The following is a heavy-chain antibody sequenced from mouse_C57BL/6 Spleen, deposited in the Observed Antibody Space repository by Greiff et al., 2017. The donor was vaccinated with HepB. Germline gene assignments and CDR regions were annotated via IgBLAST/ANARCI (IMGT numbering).Heavy chain of an antibody. CDR2: IYPRSGNT. D-gene: IGHD2-3*01. V-gene: IGHV1-81*01. CDR3: ARSDDGYYDFDY. CDR1: GYTFTSYG. J-gene: IGHJ2*01. Sequence: QVQLQQSGAELARPGASVKLSCKASGYTFTSYGISWVKQSTGQGLEWIGEIYPRSGNTYYNEKFKGKATLTADKSSSTAYMELRSLTSEDSAVYFCARSDDGYYDFDYWGQGTTLTVSS.